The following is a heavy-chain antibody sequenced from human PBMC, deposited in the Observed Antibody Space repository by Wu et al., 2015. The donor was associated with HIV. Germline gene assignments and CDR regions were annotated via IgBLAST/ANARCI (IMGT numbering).Heavy chain of an antibody. Sequence: QVQLVQSGAEVKKPGSSVKVSCKASGGTFSSYAISWVRQAPGQGLEWMGRIIPIFGTANYAQKFQGRVTITADESTSTAYMELSSLRSEDTAVYYCASSTLGYDSSGYTYYYYGMDVWGQGTTVTVSS. CDR3: ASSTLGYDSSGYTYYYYGMDV. V-gene: IGHV1-69*13. J-gene: IGHJ6*02. D-gene: IGHD3-22*01. CDR1: GGTFSSYA. CDR2: IIPIFGTA.